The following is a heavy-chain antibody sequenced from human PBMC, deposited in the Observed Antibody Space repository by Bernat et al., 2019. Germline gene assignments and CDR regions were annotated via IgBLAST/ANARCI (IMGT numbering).Heavy chain of an antibody. J-gene: IGHJ4*02. CDR3: ARTNGELLPFAFDY. D-gene: IGHD3-10*01. V-gene: IGHV2-70*15. CDR1: GFSLSTSGMC. CDR2: IDWDDDK. Sequence: QVTLRESGPALVKPTQTLTLTCTFSGFSLSTSGMCVSWIRQPPGKALEWLARIDWDDDKYYSTSLKTRLTISKDTSKNQVVLTMTNMDPVDTARYYCARTNGELLPFAFDYWGQGTLVTVSS.